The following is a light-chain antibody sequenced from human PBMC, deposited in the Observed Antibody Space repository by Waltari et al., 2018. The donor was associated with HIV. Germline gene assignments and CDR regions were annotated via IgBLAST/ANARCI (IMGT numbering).Light chain of an antibody. CDR2: TNN. CDR3: AAWDDSLNGPV. V-gene: IGLV1-44*01. CDR1: SSNIGSNT. J-gene: IGLJ2*01. Sequence: VLTQPPSASGTPGQRVTISCSGSSSNIGSNTVNWYQQLPGTAPKLLIYTNNQRPSGVPDRFSGSKSGTSASLAISGLQSEDEADYYCAAWDDSLNGPVFGGGTKLTVL.